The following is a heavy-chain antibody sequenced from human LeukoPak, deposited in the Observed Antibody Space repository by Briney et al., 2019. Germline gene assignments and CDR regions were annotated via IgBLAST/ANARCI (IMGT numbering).Heavy chain of an antibody. J-gene: IGHJ6*02. V-gene: IGHV3-23*01. D-gene: IGHD6-13*01. CDR3: AKVRSDPSRYSSSWYYYYGMDV. Sequence: GGSLRLSCAASGFTFSSYAMSWVRQAPGKGLEWVSAISGRGGSTYYADSVKGRFTISRDNSKNTLYLQMNSLRAEDTAVYYCAKVRSDPSRYSSSWYYYYGMDVWGQGTTATVSS. CDR1: GFTFSSYA. CDR2: ISGRGGST.